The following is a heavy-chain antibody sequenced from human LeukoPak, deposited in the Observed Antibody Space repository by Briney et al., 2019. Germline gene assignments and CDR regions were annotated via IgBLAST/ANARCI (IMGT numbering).Heavy chain of an antibody. CDR3: AGDDSAPYYFDY. Sequence: GGSLRLSCAASGFTFSSYSMNWVRQAPGKGLEWVSYISSSSSTIYYADSVKGRFTISRDNSKNTLYLQMNSLRAEDTAVYYCAGDDSAPYYFDYWGQGTLVTVSS. J-gene: IGHJ4*02. V-gene: IGHV3-48*01. CDR1: GFTFSSYS. CDR2: ISSSSSTI. D-gene: IGHD3-10*01.